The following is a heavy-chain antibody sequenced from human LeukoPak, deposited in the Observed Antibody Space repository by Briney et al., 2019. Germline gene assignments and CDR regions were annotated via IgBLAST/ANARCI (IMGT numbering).Heavy chain of an antibody. V-gene: IGHV3-9*01. CDR3: AKDTLYSSSWSSFDY. J-gene: IGHJ4*02. Sequence: QSGGSLRLSCAASGFTFDDYAMHWVRQAPGKGLEWVSGISWNSGSIGYADSVKGRFTISRDNAKNSLYLQMNSLRADDTALYYCAKDTLYSSSWSSFDYWGQGTLVTVSS. CDR2: ISWNSGSI. CDR1: GFTFDDYA. D-gene: IGHD6-13*01.